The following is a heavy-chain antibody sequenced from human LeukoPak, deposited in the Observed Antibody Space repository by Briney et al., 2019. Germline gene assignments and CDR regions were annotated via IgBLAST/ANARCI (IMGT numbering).Heavy chain of an antibody. J-gene: IGHJ6*02. CDR3: ARDSTYTMDL. CDR2: IKSYADGSGT. CDR1: GFTFSGYW. Sequence: GGSLRLSCAASGFTFSGYWMHWVRQAPGKGLVWVSCIKSYADGSGTTYADSVKGRFTISRDDARNTVYLQINSLRAEDTAVYYCARDSTYTMDLWGRGTTVTVSS. V-gene: IGHV3-74*03. D-gene: IGHD2/OR15-2a*01.